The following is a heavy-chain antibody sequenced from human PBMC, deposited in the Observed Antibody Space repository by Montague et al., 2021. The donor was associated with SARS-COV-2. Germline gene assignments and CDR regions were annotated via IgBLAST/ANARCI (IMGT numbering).Heavy chain of an antibody. D-gene: IGHD3-22*01. Sequence: SLTLSCAASGFTFSPYTMNLLRQTPAHGLEWVSSIGETIGYIYYPDSVKGRFTVSRDNAKNSLYLQMSSLRPDDTSVYYCWRSSGPWGQGTLVTVSS. CDR1: GFTFSPYT. V-gene: IGHV3-21*06. J-gene: IGHJ5*02. CDR2: IGETIGYI. CDR3: WRSSGP.